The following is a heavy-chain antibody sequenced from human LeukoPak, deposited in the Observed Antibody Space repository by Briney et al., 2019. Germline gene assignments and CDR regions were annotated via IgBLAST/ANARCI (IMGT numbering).Heavy chain of an antibody. J-gene: IGHJ4*02. CDR3: ARGGRPAGYQNDY. CDR2: ISYDGSNK. CDR1: GFTFSSYV. Sequence: GRSLRLSCAASGFTFSSYVMHWVRQAPGKGLEWVAVISYDGSNKYYADSVKGRFTISRDNSKNTLYLQMNSLRAEDTAVYYCARGGRPAGYQNDYWGQGTLVTVSS. V-gene: IGHV3-30*04. D-gene: IGHD5-18*01.